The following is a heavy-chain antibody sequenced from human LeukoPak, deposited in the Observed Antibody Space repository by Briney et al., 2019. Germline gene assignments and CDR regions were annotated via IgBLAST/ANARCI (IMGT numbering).Heavy chain of an antibody. CDR2: IYYSGST. J-gene: IGHJ5*02. Sequence: PSETLSLTCTVSGGSISSYYWSWIRQPPGKGLEWIGYIYYSGSTNYNPSLKSRVTISVDTSKNQFSLKLSSVTAADTAVYYCARDLYYYDSSGYYYWNWFDPWGQGTLVTVSS. CDR1: GGSISSYY. V-gene: IGHV4-59*01. D-gene: IGHD3-22*01. CDR3: ARDLYYYDSSGYYYWNWFDP.